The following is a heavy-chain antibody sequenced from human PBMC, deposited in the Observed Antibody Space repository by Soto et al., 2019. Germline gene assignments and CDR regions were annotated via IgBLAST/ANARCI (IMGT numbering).Heavy chain of an antibody. D-gene: IGHD1-26*01. CDR2: ISYDGSNK. J-gene: IGHJ6*02. Sequence: GGFLRLSCAASGFTFSSYGMHWVRQAPGKGLEWVAVISYDGSNKYYADSVKGRFTISRDNSKNTLYLQMNSLRAEDTAVYYCAKSVGAPTDYYYYYGMDVWGQGTTVTVSS. CDR3: AKSVGAPTDYYYYYGMDV. CDR1: GFTFSSYG. V-gene: IGHV3-30*18.